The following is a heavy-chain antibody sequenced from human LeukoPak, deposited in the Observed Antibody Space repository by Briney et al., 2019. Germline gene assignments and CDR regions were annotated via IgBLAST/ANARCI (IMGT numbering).Heavy chain of an antibody. CDR1: GESFTTFY. V-gene: IGHV4-34*01. CDR2: INHTGST. D-gene: IGHD3-10*02. J-gene: IGHJ6*03. Sequence: PSETLSLTCAVYGESFTTFYWGWIRQTPGKGLEWIGEINHTGSTNYNPSPKSRVTISIDTSKNQFSLKLNSVTAADTAVYYCARRVKVNFVGLFGEDNNYYYMDVWGKGTTVTVS. CDR3: ARRVKVNFVGLFGEDNNYYYMDV.